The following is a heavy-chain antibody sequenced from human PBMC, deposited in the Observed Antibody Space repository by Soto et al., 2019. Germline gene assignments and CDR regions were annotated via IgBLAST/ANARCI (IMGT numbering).Heavy chain of an antibody. CDR3: AAALSCSGGSCYWKGDY. J-gene: IGHJ4*02. D-gene: IGHD2-15*01. CDR1: GFTFTSSA. Sequence: QMQLVQSGPEVKKPGTSVKVSCKASGFTFTSSAVQWVRQARGQRLEWIGWIVVGSGNTNYAQKFQERVTITRDMSTSTAYMEMSSLRSEDTAVYYCAAALSCSGGSCYWKGDYWGQGTLVTVSS. CDR2: IVVGSGNT. V-gene: IGHV1-58*01.